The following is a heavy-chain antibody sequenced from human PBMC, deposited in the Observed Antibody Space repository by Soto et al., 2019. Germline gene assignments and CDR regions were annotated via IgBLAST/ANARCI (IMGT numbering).Heavy chain of an antibody. J-gene: IGHJ4*02. V-gene: IGHV3-30-3*01. CDR2: ISYDGSNK. Sequence: GGSLRLSCAASGFTFCSYAMHWVRQAPGKGLEWVAVISYDGSNKYYADSVKGRFTISRDNSKNTLYLQMNSLRAEDTAVYYCARDGITTITMIVVVVYYFDYWGQGTLVTVSS. D-gene: IGHD3-22*01. CDR1: GFTFCSYA. CDR3: ARDGITTITMIVVVVYYFDY.